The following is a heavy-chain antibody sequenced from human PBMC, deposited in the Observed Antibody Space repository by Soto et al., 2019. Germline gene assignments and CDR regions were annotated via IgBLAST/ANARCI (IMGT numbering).Heavy chain of an antibody. CDR2: ISSNGVGT. D-gene: IGHD6-19*01. V-gene: IGHV3-64*01. J-gene: IGHJ6*03. CDR3: ARREQSDYYYMDV. CDR1: GFTFSNYA. Sequence: EVQLVESGGGLVQPGGSLRLSSAASGFTFSNYAMDWVRQAPGKVLEYVSGISSNGVGTYYANSVKDRFTISRDNSKNTLYLQMGSLRAEDMAVYYCARREQSDYYYMDVWGKGTSVTVSS.